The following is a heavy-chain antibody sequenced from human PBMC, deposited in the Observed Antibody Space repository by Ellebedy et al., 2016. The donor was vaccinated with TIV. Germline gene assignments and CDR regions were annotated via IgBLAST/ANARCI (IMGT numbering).Heavy chain of an antibody. CDR1: NGSVSSANYF. CDR2: VSYSGSP. V-gene: IGHV4-61*01. CDR3: ARDGRFCDAVCYSYFDF. D-gene: IGHD2-21*01. Sequence: SETLSLXXSVSNGSVSSANYFWTWIRQAPGKGLEWIGSVSYSGSPNYNPSLKSRVTITGDSSKNQFSLRLNSVTAADTAVYYCARDGRFCDAVCYSYFDFWGRGTLVTVSS. J-gene: IGHJ4*02.